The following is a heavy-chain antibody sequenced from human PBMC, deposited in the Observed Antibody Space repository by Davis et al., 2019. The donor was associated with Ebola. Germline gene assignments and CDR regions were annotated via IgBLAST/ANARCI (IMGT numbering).Heavy chain of an antibody. CDR2: IKSDGSSA. CDR3: AKSAAPFDY. Sequence: PGGSLRLSCAASGFTFSGHWMHWVRQAPGKGLVWVSQIKSDGSSATYADSVKGRFTISRDNAKNTLYLQMNSLRAEDTAVYYCAKSAAPFDYWGQGTLVTVSS. D-gene: IGHD6-25*01. V-gene: IGHV3-74*01. J-gene: IGHJ4*02. CDR1: GFTFSGHW.